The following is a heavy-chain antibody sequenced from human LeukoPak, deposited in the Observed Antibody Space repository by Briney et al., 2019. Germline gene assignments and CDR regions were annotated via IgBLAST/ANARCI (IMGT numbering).Heavy chain of an antibody. CDR1: GGSISSYY. Sequence: SETLSLTCTVSGGSISSYYWSWIRQPPGKGLEWIGYIYYSGSTNFNPSLKSRVTISVDTSKNQFSLKLSSVTAADTAVYYCARGGIMALAGGLDFWGQGTLVTVSS. CDR2: IYYSGST. J-gene: IGHJ4*02. D-gene: IGHD6-19*01. CDR3: ARGGIMALAGGLDF. V-gene: IGHV4-59*01.